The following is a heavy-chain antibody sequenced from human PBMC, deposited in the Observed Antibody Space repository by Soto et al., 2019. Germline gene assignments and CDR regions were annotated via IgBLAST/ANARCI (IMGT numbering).Heavy chain of an antibody. V-gene: IGHV3-30-3*01. J-gene: IGHJ4*02. Sequence: QVHLVESGGGVVQPGRSLRLSCAASGFSFSLFAMHWVRQAPGKGLEWVAATSYDGSNKYYADSVKGRFTISRDNSKNTLHLQMNSLITEDTAVYYCARDLRIAGVTTYFDYWGQGTLVTVSS. CDR2: TSYDGSNK. CDR1: GFSFSLFA. CDR3: ARDLRIAGVTTYFDY. D-gene: IGHD1-26*01.